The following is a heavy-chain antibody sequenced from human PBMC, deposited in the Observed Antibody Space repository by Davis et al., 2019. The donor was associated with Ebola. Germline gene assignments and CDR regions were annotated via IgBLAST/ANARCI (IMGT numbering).Heavy chain of an antibody. CDR1: GFTFSSYS. J-gene: IGHJ4*02. Sequence: PGGSLRLSCAASGFTFSSYSVNWVRQAPGKGLEWVSGISGSGGSTYYADSVKGRFTISRDNSKNTLYLQMNSLRAEDTAVYYCAKELGYCSGDSCYGVDYWGQGTLVTVSS. CDR3: AKELGYCSGDSCYGVDY. D-gene: IGHD2-15*01. V-gene: IGHV3-23*01. CDR2: ISGSGGST.